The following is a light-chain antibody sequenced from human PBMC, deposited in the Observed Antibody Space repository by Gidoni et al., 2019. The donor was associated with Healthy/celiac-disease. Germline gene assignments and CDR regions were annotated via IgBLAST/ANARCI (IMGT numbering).Light chain of an antibody. CDR1: SSDVGGYNY. Sequence: QSALTQPPSASGSPGQSVTISCTGTSSDVGGYNYVSWYQQHPGKAPKLMIYEVSKRPSGVPDRFSGSKSGNTASLTVSGLQAEEGADYYCSSYAGSNGVVFGGGTKLTVL. J-gene: IGLJ2*01. V-gene: IGLV2-8*01. CDR2: EVS. CDR3: SSYAGSNGVV.